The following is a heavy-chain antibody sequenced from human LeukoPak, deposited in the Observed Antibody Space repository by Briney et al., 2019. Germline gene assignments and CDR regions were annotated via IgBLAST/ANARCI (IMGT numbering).Heavy chain of an antibody. CDR2: INHSGST. J-gene: IGHJ4*02. CDR3: ARDGDYGSFDY. Sequence: PSETLSLTCAVYGGSFSGYYWSWIRQPPGKGLEWIGEINHSGSTNYNPSLKSRVTISVDTSKNQFSLKLSSVTAADTAVYYCARDGDYGSFDYWGQGTLVTVSS. CDR1: GGSFSGYY. V-gene: IGHV4-34*01. D-gene: IGHD4-17*01.